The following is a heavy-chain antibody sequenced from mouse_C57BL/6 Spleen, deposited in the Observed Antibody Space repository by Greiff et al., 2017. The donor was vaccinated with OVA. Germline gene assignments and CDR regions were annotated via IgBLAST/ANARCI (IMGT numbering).Heavy chain of an antibody. CDR3: ARSNWDGNYFDY. CDR2: IRNKANGYTT. V-gene: IGHV7-3*01. D-gene: IGHD4-1*01. J-gene: IGHJ2*01. Sequence: VTLKESGGGLVQPGGSLSLSCAASGFTFTDYYMSWVRQPPGKALEWLGFIRNKANGYTTEYSASVKGRFTISRDNSQSILYLQMNALRAEDSATYYCARSNWDGNYFDYWGQGTTLTVSS. CDR1: GFTFTDYY.